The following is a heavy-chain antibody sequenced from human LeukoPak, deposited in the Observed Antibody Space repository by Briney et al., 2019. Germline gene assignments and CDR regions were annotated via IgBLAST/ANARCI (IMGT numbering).Heavy chain of an antibody. CDR2: IYYSGGT. Sequence: SETLSLTCTVSGVSISSGAYYWSWIRQHPGKGLERIGYIYYSGGTYYNPSLKSRVTISVDTSKNQLSLKLNSVTAADTAVYYCVRGAAIYDILTGYSPGAFDIWGQGTLVTVSS. CDR3: VRGAAIYDILTGYSPGAFDI. V-gene: IGHV4-31*03. CDR1: GVSISSGAYY. D-gene: IGHD3-9*01. J-gene: IGHJ3*02.